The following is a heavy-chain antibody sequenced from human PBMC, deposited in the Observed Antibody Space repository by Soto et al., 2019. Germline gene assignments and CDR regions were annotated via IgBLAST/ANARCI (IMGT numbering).Heavy chain of an antibody. CDR2: ISYDGSNK. V-gene: IGHV3-30*18. CDR3: AKDIKYGSGSSPDYYYYGMDV. Sequence: GGSLRLSCAASGFTFSSYGMHWVRQAPGKGLEWVAVISYDGSNKYYADSVKGRFTISRDNSKNTLYLQMNSLRAEDTAVYYCAKDIKYGSGSSPDYYYYGMDVWGQGTTVIVSS. CDR1: GFTFSSYG. J-gene: IGHJ6*02. D-gene: IGHD3-10*01.